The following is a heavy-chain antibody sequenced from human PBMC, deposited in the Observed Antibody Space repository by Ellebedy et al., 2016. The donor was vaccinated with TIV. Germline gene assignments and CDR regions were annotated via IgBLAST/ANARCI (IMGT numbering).Heavy chain of an antibody. Sequence: SETLSLTXAVYGESFSGHYWSWIRQPPGKGLEWIGFIYYSGTTYYNPSLRSRVTFSIDTSKNQLSLTVSSVTAADTAVYYCARDSPNILLDSWGQGTLVTVSS. D-gene: IGHD3-10*01. CDR2: IYYSGTT. V-gene: IGHV4-31*11. CDR3: ARDSPNILLDS. CDR1: GESFSGHY. J-gene: IGHJ4*02.